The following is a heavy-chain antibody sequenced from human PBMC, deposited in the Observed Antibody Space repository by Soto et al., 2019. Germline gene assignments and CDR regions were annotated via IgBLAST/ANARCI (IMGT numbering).Heavy chain of an antibody. V-gene: IGHV1-46*03. CDR2: IAPRGGDT. CDR1: GYRFTKYY. CDR3: ASHCSTRCSDWIDP. D-gene: IGHD2-15*01. J-gene: IGHJ5*02. Sequence: QVQLVQSGPEVKKPGASVKISCRASGYRFTKYYIHWVRQAPGQGLEWMGVIAPRGGDTTYAQKFQDRVTMTRDLALSTAFLDLASLRSEDTAMYFCASHCSTRCSDWIDPWGQGTLVIVSS.